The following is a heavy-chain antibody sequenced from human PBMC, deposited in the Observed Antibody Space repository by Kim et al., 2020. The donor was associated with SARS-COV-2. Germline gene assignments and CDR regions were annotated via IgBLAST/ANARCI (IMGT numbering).Heavy chain of an antibody. CDR2: IYYSGST. CDR1: GGSISSYY. Sequence: SETLSLTCTVSGGSISSYYWSWIRQPPGKGLEWIGYIYYSGSTNYNPSLKSRVTISVDTSKNQFSLKLSSVTAADTAVYYCARGIWSSSSGLYLDYWGQGTLVTVSS. CDR3: ARGIWSSSSGLYLDY. J-gene: IGHJ4*02. V-gene: IGHV4-59*13. D-gene: IGHD6-6*01.